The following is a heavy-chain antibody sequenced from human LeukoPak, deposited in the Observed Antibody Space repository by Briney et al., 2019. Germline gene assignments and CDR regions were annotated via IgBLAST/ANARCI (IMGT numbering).Heavy chain of an antibody. V-gene: IGHV4-4*07. D-gene: IGHD3-3*01. CDR3: ARDLRAYYDFWSGYSTAFNWFDP. CDR1: GGSISSYY. CDR2: IYTSGST. Sequence: PSETLSLTCTVSGGSISSYYWSWIRQPAGKGLEWIGRIYTSGSTNYNPSLKSRVTMSVDTSKNQFSLKLSSVTAADTAVYYCARDLRAYYDFWSGYSTAFNWFDPWGQGTLVTVSS. J-gene: IGHJ5*02.